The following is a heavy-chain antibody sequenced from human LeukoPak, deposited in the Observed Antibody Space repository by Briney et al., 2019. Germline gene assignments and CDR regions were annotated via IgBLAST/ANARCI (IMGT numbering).Heavy chain of an antibody. Sequence: GGSLRLSCAASGFTFSSYAMNWVRQAPGKGLEWVSTISDHSDKTYYADSVRGRFTISRDNSKNTLFLQMNSLRAEDTAVYYCAKPSYGDPLDAFDIWGQGTMVTVSS. CDR3: AKPSYGDPLDAFDI. V-gene: IGHV3-23*01. D-gene: IGHD4-17*01. CDR2: ISDHSDKT. CDR1: GFTFSSYA. J-gene: IGHJ3*02.